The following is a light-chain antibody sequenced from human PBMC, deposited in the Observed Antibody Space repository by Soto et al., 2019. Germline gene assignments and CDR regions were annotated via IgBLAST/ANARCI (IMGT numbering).Light chain of an antibody. Sequence: IVLTQSPGTLSLSPGERATLSCRASQSVTTQLAWYQQKPGQAPRLLIYGASTRATGIPARFSGSGSGTEFTLTISSLQSEDFAVYYCQQHNNWPPITFGQGTRLEIK. V-gene: IGKV3-15*01. CDR3: QQHNNWPPIT. CDR2: GAS. J-gene: IGKJ5*01. CDR1: QSVTTQ.